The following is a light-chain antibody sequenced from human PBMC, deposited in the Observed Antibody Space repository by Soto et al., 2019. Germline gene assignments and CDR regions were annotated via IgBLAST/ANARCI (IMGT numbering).Light chain of an antibody. CDR1: SSDIGSYDY. CDR2: EVS. Sequence: QSVLTQPASVSGSPGQSITMSCIGTSSDIGSYDYVSWYQQHPGNAPKLILYEVSNRPSAVSARFSGSKSGNTASLTISGLQAEDEADYYCSSYTSFSSYVFGTGTKVTVL. J-gene: IGLJ1*01. V-gene: IGLV2-14*01. CDR3: SSYTSFSSYV.